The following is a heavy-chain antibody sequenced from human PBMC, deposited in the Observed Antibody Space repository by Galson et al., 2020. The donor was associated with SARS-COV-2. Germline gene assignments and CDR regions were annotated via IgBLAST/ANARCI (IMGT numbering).Heavy chain of an antibody. D-gene: IGHD5-18*01. CDR2: ISWNGVNI. Sequence: TGGSLRLSCAASGFTFDDYAMHWVRQAPGKGLEWVSGISWNGVNIGYADSVKGRFTISRDNAKNSLYLQMNSLRTEDTAFYYCAKEYNYGFNAFDFWGQGTRVTVSS. V-gene: IGHV3-9*01. J-gene: IGHJ3*01. CDR1: GFTFDDYA. CDR3: AKEYNYGFNAFDF.